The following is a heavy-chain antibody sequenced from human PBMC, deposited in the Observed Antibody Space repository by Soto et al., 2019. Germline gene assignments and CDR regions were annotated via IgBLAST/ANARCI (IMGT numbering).Heavy chain of an antibody. J-gene: IGHJ6*02. CDR1: GYTFTSYG. Sequence: ASVKVSCKASGYTFTSYGISWVRQAPGQGLEWMGWISAYNGNTNYAQKLQGRVTMTTDTSTSTAYMELRGLRSDDTAVYYCARPFSCYDSGEDYYYYYGMDVWGQGIEVTVPS. V-gene: IGHV1-18*01. CDR3: ARPFSCYDSGEDYYYYYGMDV. D-gene: IGHD5-12*01. CDR2: ISAYNGNT.